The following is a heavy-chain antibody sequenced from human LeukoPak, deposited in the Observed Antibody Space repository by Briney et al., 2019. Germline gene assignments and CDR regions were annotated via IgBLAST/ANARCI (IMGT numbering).Heavy chain of an antibody. D-gene: IGHD3-22*01. V-gene: IGHV3-74*01. CDR1: GFTFSSYW. Sequence: GGSLRLSCAASGFTFSSYWMHWVRQAPGKGLVWVSLISGDGSTTIYADSVKGRFTISRDNAKNTPFLQMNSLRAEDTAVYYCAKRSKGSDSTGYYYYFDLWGRGTLVTVSS. CDR2: ISGDGSTT. CDR3: AKRSKGSDSTGYYYYFDL. J-gene: IGHJ2*01.